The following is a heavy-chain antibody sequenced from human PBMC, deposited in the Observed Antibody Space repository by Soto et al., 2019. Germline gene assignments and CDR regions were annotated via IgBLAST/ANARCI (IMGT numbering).Heavy chain of an antibody. V-gene: IGHV4-61*01. D-gene: IGHD3-22*01. J-gene: IGHJ4*02. Sequence: QVQLQESGPGLVKPSETLSLTCTVSGGSGSSGSYYWSWIRQPPGKGLEWIGSIYYSGSTRYNPSRKSRVTISVDTSKNQFSLKLISVTAADTAVYYCARVRSSGDSLGYWGQGTLVTVSS. CDR1: GGSGSSGSYY. CDR2: IYYSGST. CDR3: ARVRSSGDSLGY.